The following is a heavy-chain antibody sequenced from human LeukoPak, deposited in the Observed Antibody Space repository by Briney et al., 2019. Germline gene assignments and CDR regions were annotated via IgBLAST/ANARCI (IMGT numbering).Heavy chain of an antibody. Sequence: GASVKVSCKASGYTFTGYYMHWVRQAPGQGLEWMGWINPNSGGTNYAQKFQGRVTMTRDTSISTAYMELSRLRSDDTAVYYCARVDGGSYRERKFDPWGQGTLVTVSS. CDR1: GYTFTGYY. V-gene: IGHV1-2*02. J-gene: IGHJ5*02. CDR3: ARVDGGSYRERKFDP. D-gene: IGHD1-26*01. CDR2: INPNSGGT.